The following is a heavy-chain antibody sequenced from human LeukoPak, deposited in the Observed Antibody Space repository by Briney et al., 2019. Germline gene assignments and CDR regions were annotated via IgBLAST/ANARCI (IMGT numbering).Heavy chain of an antibody. CDR2: IFPGDSDT. V-gene: IGHV5-51*01. CDR3: AMGLTTSFEAPSS. CDR1: GYDFTTYW. Sequence: AGESLKISCEGSGYDFTTYWIGWVRQMPGKGLEWLGIIFPGDSDTRYSPSFQGHVTMSADKSISTAYLQWNSLKASDPALYFLAMGLTTSFEAPSSWGQGTLVNVSS. D-gene: IGHD4-17*01. J-gene: IGHJ5*02.